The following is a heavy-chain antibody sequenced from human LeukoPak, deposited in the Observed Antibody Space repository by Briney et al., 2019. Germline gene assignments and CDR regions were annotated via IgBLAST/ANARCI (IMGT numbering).Heavy chain of an antibody. CDR1: GGSISSSSYY. D-gene: IGHD1-26*01. V-gene: IGHV4-39*01. CDR3: ARPDRSRHSGSYYSY. CDR2: IYYSGST. J-gene: IGHJ4*02. Sequence: SETLSLTCTVSGGSISSSSYYWGWIRQPPGKGLEWIGSIYYSGSTYYNPSLKSRVTISVDTSKNQFSLKLSSVTAADTAVYYCARPDRSRHSGSYYSYWGQGTLVTVSS.